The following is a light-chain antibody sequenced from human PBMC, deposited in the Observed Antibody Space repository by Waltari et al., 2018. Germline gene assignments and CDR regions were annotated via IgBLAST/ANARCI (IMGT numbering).Light chain of an antibody. CDR1: SSDIGAYNA. J-gene: IGLJ3*02. CDR3: SSKTTRDTRL. Sequence: QSALTQPASVSGSPGQSITISCTGTSSDIGAYNAVSWYQQHTGKAPKVVVYDFHNRPSGVSNRFSGSMSGNTASLTISGLQTEDEADYYCSSKTTRDTRLFGGGTKLTVL. V-gene: IGLV2-14*03. CDR2: DFH.